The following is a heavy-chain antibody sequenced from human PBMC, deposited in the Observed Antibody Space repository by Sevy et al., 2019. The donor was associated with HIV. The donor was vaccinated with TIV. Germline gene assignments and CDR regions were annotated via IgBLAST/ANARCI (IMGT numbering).Heavy chain of an antibody. CDR1: GLTFSRHW. V-gene: IGHV3-7*01. CDR2: INQDGSEE. Sequence: GGSLRLSCAASGLTFSRHWMTWVRQAPGKGLEWVANINQDGSEEFYVDSVKGRFTISRDNAKNPLHLQMISLRVEDTAMYYCASDYSWGQGTLVTVSS. J-gene: IGHJ4*02. CDR3: ASDYS.